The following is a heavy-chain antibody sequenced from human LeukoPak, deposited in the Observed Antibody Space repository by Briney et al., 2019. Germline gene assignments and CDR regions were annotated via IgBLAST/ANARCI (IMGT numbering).Heavy chain of an antibody. V-gene: IGHV3-30*02. CDR3: AKRYDADYDFWSGYYGEAFDI. CDR1: GFTFSSYG. D-gene: IGHD3-3*01. J-gene: IGHJ3*02. Sequence: AGGSLRLSCAASGFTFSSYGMHWVRQAPGKGLEWVAFIRYDGSNKYYADSVKGRFTISRDNSKNTLYLQMNSLRAEDTAVYYCAKRYDADYDFWSGYYGEAFDIWGQGTMVTVSS. CDR2: IRYDGSNK.